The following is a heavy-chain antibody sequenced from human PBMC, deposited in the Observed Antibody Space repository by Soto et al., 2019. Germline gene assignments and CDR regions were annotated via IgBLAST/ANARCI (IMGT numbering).Heavy chain of an antibody. Sequence: SETLSLTCAVYGGSFSCYYWIWIRQPPGKGLEWIGEINHSGSTNYNPSLKSRVTISVDTSKNQFSLKLSSVTAADTAVYYCARGMYSSSWYTYYYGMDVWGQGTTVTVSS. CDR2: INHSGST. V-gene: IGHV4-34*01. J-gene: IGHJ6*02. D-gene: IGHD6-13*01. CDR1: GGSFSCYY. CDR3: ARGMYSSSWYTYYYGMDV.